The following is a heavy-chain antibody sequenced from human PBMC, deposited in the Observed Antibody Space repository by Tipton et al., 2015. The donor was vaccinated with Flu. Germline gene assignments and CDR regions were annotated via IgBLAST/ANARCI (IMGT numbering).Heavy chain of an antibody. Sequence: TLSLTCTVSGGSINSGGYYWSWIRQPAGKGLEWLGRIYASGSTHYNPSLKSRVSISVDTSKNQFSLKLSSVTATDTAVYYCARTRRSDYYGGDAFDVWGRGTTVTVSS. CDR1: GGSINSGGYY. CDR3: ARTRRSDYYGGDAFDV. V-gene: IGHV4-61*02. J-gene: IGHJ6*02. D-gene: IGHD3-3*01. CDR2: IYASGST.